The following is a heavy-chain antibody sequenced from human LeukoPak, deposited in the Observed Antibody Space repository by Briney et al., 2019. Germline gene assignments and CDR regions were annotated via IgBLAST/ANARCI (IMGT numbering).Heavy chain of an antibody. Sequence: GGSLRLSCAASGFTFSSYWMSWVRQAPGKGLEWVSAISGSGGSTYYADSVKGRFTISRDNSKNTLYLQMNSLRAEDTAVYYCAALWFGEPSIFDYWGQGTLVTVSS. V-gene: IGHV3-23*01. D-gene: IGHD3-10*01. CDR2: ISGSGGST. CDR1: GFTFSSYW. J-gene: IGHJ4*02. CDR3: AALWFGEPSIFDY.